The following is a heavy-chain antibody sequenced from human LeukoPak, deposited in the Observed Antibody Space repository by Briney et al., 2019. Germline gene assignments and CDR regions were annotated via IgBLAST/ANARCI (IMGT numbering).Heavy chain of an antibody. CDR1: GFIFNNYG. J-gene: IGHJ6*02. D-gene: IGHD3-10*01. CDR3: AKDQYYYGSGSPNYYYYYGMDV. Sequence: GGSLRLSCAASGFIFNNYGIHWVRQAPGKGLKWVAVISYDGSNKYYADSVKGRVTISRDNSKNTAYLQMNSLRAEDTAVYYCAKDQYYYGSGSPNYYYYYGMDVWGQGTTVTVSS. CDR2: ISYDGSNK. V-gene: IGHV3-30*18.